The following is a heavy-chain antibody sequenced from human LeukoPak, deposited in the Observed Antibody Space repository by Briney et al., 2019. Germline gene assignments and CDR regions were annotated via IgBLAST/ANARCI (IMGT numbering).Heavy chain of an antibody. CDR3: ARVKPNYYDSSAYGTFDI. V-gene: IGHV1-46*01. J-gene: IGHJ3*02. Sequence: ASVKVSCKSSGYTITSYYMHWVRQAPGQGLEWMGIINPSGGSTRYAQKFQGRVTMTRDTSTSTVYMELSSLRSEDTAVYYCARVKPNYYDSSAYGTFDIWGQGTMVTVSS. D-gene: IGHD3-22*01. CDR1: GYTITSYY. CDR2: INPSGGST.